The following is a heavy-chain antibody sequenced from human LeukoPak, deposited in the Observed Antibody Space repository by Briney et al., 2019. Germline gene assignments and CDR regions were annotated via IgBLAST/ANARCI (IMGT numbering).Heavy chain of an antibody. CDR3: ARVRYSSSWYGRGDDY. CDR2: ISAYNGNT. J-gene: IGHJ4*02. CDR1: GYTFTSYG. Sequence: GASVKVSCKASGYTFTSYGISWVRQAPGQGLEWMGWISAYNGNTNYAQKLQGRVTMTTDTSTSTAYMELRSLRSDDTAVYYCARVRYSSSWYGRGDDYWGQGTLVTVSS. V-gene: IGHV1-18*01. D-gene: IGHD6-13*01.